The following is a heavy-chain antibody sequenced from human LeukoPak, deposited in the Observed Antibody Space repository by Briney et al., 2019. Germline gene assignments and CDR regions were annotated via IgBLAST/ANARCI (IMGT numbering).Heavy chain of an antibody. D-gene: IGHD6-19*01. CDR3: ARGVWSSGWYGY. J-gene: IGHJ4*02. CDR1: GGSFSGYY. CDR2: INHSGST. V-gene: IGHV4-34*01. Sequence: SETLSLTCAVYGGSFSGYYWSGLRQPPGKGLEWIGEINHSGSTNYNPSLKSRVPISVDTSKNQFSLKLSSVTAADTAVYYCARGVWSSGWYGYWGQGTLVTVSS.